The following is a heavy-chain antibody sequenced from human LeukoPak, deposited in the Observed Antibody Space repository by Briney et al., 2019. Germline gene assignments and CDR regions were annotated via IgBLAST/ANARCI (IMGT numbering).Heavy chain of an antibody. J-gene: IGHJ4*02. CDR1: GFTFSDYY. CDR2: ISSSGSYT. Sequence: PGGSLRLSCAASGFTFSDYYLSWIRQTPGKGLEWVSCISSSGSYTNYADSVKGRFTISSDNASNLLYLQMNSLRAEDTAVYYCARGGRFDFDYWGQGTLVTVSS. CDR3: ARGGRFDFDY. V-gene: IGHV3-11*06. D-gene: IGHD3-3*01.